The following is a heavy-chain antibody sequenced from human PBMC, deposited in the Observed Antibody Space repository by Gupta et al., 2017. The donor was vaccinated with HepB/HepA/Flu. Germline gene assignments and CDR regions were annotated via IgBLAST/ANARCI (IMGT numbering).Heavy chain of an antibody. Sequence: EVQMLEFGGGLEQPGGSLRLSCAASGFTFKNSAVTWVRQTPGKGLEWVSAISGRGDTTFYADSVKGRFTISRDNSKNILYLQMNSLRVEDTAIYYCAKDPNGDYVGAFDTWGQGTMVTVSS. V-gene: IGHV3-23*01. CDR2: ISGRGDTT. J-gene: IGHJ3*02. CDR3: AKDPNGDYVGAFDT. D-gene: IGHD4-17*01. CDR1: GFTFKNSA.